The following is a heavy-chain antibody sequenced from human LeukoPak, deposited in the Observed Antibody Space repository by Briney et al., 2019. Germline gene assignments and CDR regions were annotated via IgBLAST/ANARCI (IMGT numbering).Heavy chain of an antibody. CDR1: GFTFSSYG. Sequence: GGSLRLSCAASGFTFSSYGMHWVRQAPGKGLEWVAVISYDGSNKYYADSVKGRFTISRDNAKNTLYLQMNSLRAEDTAVYYCARSSWDYRGQGTLVTVSS. CDR3: ARSSWDY. D-gene: IGHD6-6*01. J-gene: IGHJ4*02. V-gene: IGHV3-30*03. CDR2: ISYDGSNK.